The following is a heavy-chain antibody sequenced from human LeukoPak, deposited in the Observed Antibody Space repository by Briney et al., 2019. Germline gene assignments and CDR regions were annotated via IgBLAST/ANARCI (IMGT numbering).Heavy chain of an antibody. CDR3: ARSPTYYYDSSGLRVWFDP. V-gene: IGHV5-51*01. D-gene: IGHD3-22*01. CDR1: GYSFSNYW. Sequence: GESLKISCKGSGYSFSNYWIGWVRQMPGKGLEWMGIIYPGDSDTRYSPSFQAQVTISADKSISTAYLQWSSLKASDTAMYYCARSPTYYYDSSGLRVWFDPWGQGTLVTVSS. J-gene: IGHJ5*02. CDR2: IYPGDSDT.